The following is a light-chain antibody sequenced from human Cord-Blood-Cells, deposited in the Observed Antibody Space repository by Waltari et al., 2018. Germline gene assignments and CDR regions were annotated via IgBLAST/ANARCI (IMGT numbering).Light chain of an antibody. CDR2: GAS. V-gene: IGKV3D-15*01. J-gene: IGKJ4*01. CDR3: QQYNNWLT. CDR1: QRVSSN. Sequence: EIVMTQSPATLSVSPGERATLSCRASQRVSSNLGWYQQKPGQAPRLLIYGASTRATGIPARCSGSGSGTEVTLTISSLQSEDFAVYYCQQYNNWLTFGGGTKVEIK.